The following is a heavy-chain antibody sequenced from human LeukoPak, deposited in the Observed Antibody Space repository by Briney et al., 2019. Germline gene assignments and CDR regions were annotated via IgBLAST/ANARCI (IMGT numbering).Heavy chain of an antibody. CDR1: GYTFTSYY. CDR2: ISSSSSYI. CDR3: ARGTSSGWYDDAFDI. Sequence: ASVKVSCKASGYTFTSYYMHWVRQAPGKGLEWVSSISSSSSYIYYADSVKGRFTISRDNAKNSLYLQMNSLRAEDTAVYYCARGTSSGWYDDAFDIWGQGTMVTVSS. J-gene: IGHJ3*02. D-gene: IGHD6-19*01. V-gene: IGHV3-21*01.